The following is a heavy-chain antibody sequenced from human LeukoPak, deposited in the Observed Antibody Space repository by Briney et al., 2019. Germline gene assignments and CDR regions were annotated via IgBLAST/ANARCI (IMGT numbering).Heavy chain of an antibody. Sequence: GASVEVSCKASGYTFTSYGISWVRQAPGQGLEWMGWISAYNGNTNYAQKLQGRVTMTTDTSTSTAYMELRSLRSDDTAVYYCARVRGYYDSSGPRDYWGQGTLVTVSS. CDR3: ARVRGYYDSSGPRDY. J-gene: IGHJ4*02. CDR1: GYTFTSYG. D-gene: IGHD3-22*01. V-gene: IGHV1-18*01. CDR2: ISAYNGNT.